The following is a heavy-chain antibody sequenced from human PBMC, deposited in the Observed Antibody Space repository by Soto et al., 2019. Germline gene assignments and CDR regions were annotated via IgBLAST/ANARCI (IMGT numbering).Heavy chain of an antibody. CDR2: IIPVFGII. J-gene: IGHJ6*02. V-gene: IGHV1-69*01. D-gene: IGHD6-19*01. Sequence: QVHLLLQAGAEVKKPGSSVKVACKASGGNPSNSAISWVRQAPGQGLEWMGGIIPVFGIISHAQNFQGRVTITADESTSTDYMGLSSLRSEDTAVYFCAGGRIVVAGSSAYYSMDVWGQGTTVTVSS. CDR1: GGNPSNSA. CDR3: AGGRIVVAGSSAYYSMDV.